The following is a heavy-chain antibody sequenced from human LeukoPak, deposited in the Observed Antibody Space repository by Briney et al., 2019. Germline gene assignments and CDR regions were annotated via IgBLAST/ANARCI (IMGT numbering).Heavy chain of an antibody. Sequence: SVKVSCKASGGSFSSFAFNWVRQAPGQALEWMGRSIPILGIENYAQKFQGRVTITADKSTSTAYMELSSLRSEDTAVYYCARGPTMSGMDVWGQGTTVTVSS. CDR1: GGSFSSFA. CDR3: ARGPTMSGMDV. J-gene: IGHJ6*02. D-gene: IGHD3-3*01. V-gene: IGHV1-69*04. CDR2: SIPILGIE.